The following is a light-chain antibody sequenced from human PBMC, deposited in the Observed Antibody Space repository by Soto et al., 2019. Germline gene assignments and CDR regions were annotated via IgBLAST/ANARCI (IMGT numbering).Light chain of an antibody. V-gene: IGLV2-8*01. CDR3: SSYAGSNNLHVV. J-gene: IGLJ2*01. Sequence: QSALTQPPSASGSREQSVTISCTGISSDVDDYKYVSWYQQHPGKAPKLIIYELSQRPSGVPDRFSGSKSGNAASLTVSGLQADDEADYYCSSYAGSNNLHVVFGGGTQLTVL. CDR1: SSDVDDYKY. CDR2: ELS.